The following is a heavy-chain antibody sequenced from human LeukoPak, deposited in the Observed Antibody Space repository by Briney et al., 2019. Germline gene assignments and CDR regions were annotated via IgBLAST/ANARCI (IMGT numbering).Heavy chain of an antibody. CDR3: ARAKYSSNNLGGHGWFDP. V-gene: IGHV3-30-3*01. Sequence: PGKSLRLSCAASGFTFSNYAMHWVRQAPGKGLEWVAVISYDGSNKYYADSVKGRFTISRDNSKNTLYLQMNSLRAEDTAVYYCARAKYSSNNLGGHGWFDPWGQGTRVTGSS. J-gene: IGHJ5*02. D-gene: IGHD6-13*01. CDR2: ISYDGSNK. CDR1: GFTFSNYA.